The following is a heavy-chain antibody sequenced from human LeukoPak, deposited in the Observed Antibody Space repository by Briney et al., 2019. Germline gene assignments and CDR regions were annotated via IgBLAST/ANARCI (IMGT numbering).Heavy chain of an antibody. CDR1: GGSISSYY. D-gene: IGHD3-16*02. V-gene: IGHV4-59*01. Sequence: SETLSLTCTVSGGSISSYYWSWIRQPPGKGLEWIGYIYYSGSTNYNPSLKSRVTISVDTSKNQFSLKLSSVAAADTAVYYCARRGLRLGELSLYTRYYFDYWGQGTLVTVSS. CDR3: ARRGLRLGELSLYTRYYFDY. CDR2: IYYSGST. J-gene: IGHJ4*02.